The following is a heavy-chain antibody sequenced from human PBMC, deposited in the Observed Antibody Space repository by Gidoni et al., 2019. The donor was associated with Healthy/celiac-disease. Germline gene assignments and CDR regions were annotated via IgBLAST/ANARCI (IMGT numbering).Heavy chain of an antibody. V-gene: IGHV3-15*01. CDR1: GFTFSNAW. Sequence: EVPLVASGGGLVKPGGSLSLSWSAYGFTFSNAWMRRVRTSPGKGLECVGSIKRKTDGVTTDHAAPVKGRFTISRDDSTNTLYLQMNSLKTEDTAVYYCTTPTLQYCSSTSCYRPYGDGLDYWGQGTLVTVSS. CDR3: TTPTLQYCSSTSCYRPYGDGLDY. J-gene: IGHJ4*02. CDR2: IKRKTDGVTT. D-gene: IGHD2-2*01.